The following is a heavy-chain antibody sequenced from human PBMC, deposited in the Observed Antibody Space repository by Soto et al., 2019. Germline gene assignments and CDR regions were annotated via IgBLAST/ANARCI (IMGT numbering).Heavy chain of an antibody. CDR1: GGSVTSDSYY. Sequence: SETLSLTCAVSGGSVTSDSYYYSWIRQPPWKGLEWIGYIYHSGSTNYNPSLNSRVTISVGTSKNQFSLTLNSVTSADTAIYYCARGGLYSSGYTFDYWGQGHLVTVSS. CDR2: IYHSGST. D-gene: IGHD5-18*01. J-gene: IGHJ4*02. V-gene: IGHV4-61*01. CDR3: ARGGLYSSGYTFDY.